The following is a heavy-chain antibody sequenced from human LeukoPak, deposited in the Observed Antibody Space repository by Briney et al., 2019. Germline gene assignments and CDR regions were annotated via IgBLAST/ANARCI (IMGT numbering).Heavy chain of an antibody. J-gene: IGHJ4*02. CDR3: ATLPT. D-gene: IGHD4-17*01. V-gene: IGHV3-30-3*01. CDR2: ISYDGNNK. Sequence: GGSLRLSCAASGFTFSSYAMHWVRQAPGKGLEWVAVISYDGNNKYYAGSVKGRFTISRDNSKNTLYLQMNSLRAEDTALYYCATLPTWGQGTLVTVSS. CDR1: GFTFSSYA.